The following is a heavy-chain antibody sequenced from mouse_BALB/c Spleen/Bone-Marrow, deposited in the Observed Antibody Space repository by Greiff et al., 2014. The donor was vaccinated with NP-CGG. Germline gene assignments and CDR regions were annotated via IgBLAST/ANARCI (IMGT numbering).Heavy chain of an antibody. CDR1: GYTFTSYW. D-gene: IGHD2-1*01. Sequence: QVQLQQSGAELAKPGASVKMSCKASGYTFTSYWMHWVKQRSGQGLEWIGYINPSTGYTDYNQKFNDKATLTADKSSSTAYMQLSSLTSKDSAVYYCARGNPLYAMDYWGQGTSVTVSS. V-gene: IGHV1-7*01. J-gene: IGHJ4*01. CDR3: ARGNPLYAMDY. CDR2: INPSTGYT.